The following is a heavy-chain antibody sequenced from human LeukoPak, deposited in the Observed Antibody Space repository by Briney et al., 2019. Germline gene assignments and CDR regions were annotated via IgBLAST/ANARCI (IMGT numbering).Heavy chain of an antibody. CDR1: GFTFSSYE. CDR3: ARLRSLDK. CDR2: IKEDDSEI. J-gene: IGHJ4*02. D-gene: IGHD5-24*01. Sequence: GGSLRLSCAASGFTFSSYEMNWARQAPGKGLEWVANIKEDDSEIYYVESVKGRFTISRDNAKKSLYLEMSSLRVEDTAVYFCARLRSLDKWGQGTLVTVS. V-gene: IGHV3-7*01.